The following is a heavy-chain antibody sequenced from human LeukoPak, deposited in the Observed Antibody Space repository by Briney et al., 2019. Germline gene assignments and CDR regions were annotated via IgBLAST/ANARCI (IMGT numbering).Heavy chain of an antibody. CDR2: IIPIFGTA. Sequence: SVKVSCKASGGTFSSYAISWVRQAPGQGLEWMGRIIPIFGTAIYAQKFQGRVTITADKSTNTVFMELNSLTSEDTADYYCARSANWGPNSPGGYFDLWGRGTLVTVSS. CDR1: GGTFSSYA. V-gene: IGHV1-69*06. D-gene: IGHD7-27*01. CDR3: ARSANWGPNSPGGYFDL. J-gene: IGHJ2*01.